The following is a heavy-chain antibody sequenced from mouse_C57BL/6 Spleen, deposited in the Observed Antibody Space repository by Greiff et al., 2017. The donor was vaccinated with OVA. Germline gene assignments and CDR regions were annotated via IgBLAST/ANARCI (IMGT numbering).Heavy chain of an antibody. Sequence: VHVKQSGPELVKPGASVKMSCKASGYTFTDYNMHWVKQSHGKSLEWIGYINPNNGGTSYNQKFKGKATLTVNKSSSTAYMELRSLTSEDSAVYYCARWNYYGSSSYYFDYWGQGTTLTVSS. CDR2: INPNNGGT. CDR3: ARWNYYGSSSYYFDY. CDR1: GYTFTDYN. J-gene: IGHJ2*01. V-gene: IGHV1-22*01. D-gene: IGHD1-1*01.